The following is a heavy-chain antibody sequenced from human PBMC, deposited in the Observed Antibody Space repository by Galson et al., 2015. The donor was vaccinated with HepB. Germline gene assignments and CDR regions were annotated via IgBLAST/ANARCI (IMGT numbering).Heavy chain of an antibody. J-gene: IGHJ6*02. CDR2: ISYDGRNK. Sequence: SLRLSCAASGFTFSSYAMHWVRQAPGKGLEWVAAISYDGRNKYYADSVKGRFTVSRDNSKNTLYLQMNSLRAEDTAVYYCARDYASSWYFNHYYGMDVWGQGTTVTVSS. CDR1: GFTFSSYA. D-gene: IGHD6-13*01. V-gene: IGHV3-30*04. CDR3: ARDYASSWYFNHYYGMDV.